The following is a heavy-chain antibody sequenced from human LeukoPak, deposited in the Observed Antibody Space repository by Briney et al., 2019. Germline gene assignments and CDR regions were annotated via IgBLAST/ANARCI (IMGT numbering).Heavy chain of an antibody. CDR2: IYSGGST. V-gene: IGHV3-53*01. J-gene: IGHJ4*02. CDR1: GFTVSSKY. D-gene: IGHD5-18*01. Sequence: GGALRLSCAASGFTVSSKYMSWVRQAPGKELEWVSVIYSGGSTYYADSVKGRFTISRDNSKNTPYLQMNSLRAEDTAVYYCARGGYNYGFDYWGQGTLVTVAS. CDR3: ARGGYNYGFDY.